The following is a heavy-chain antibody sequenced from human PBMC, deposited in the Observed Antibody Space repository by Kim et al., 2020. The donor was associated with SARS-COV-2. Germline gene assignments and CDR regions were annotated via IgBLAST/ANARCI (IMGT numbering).Heavy chain of an antibody. J-gene: IGHJ4*02. CDR3: AKDYGDYGVEYYFDY. D-gene: IGHD4-17*01. V-gene: IGHV3-9*01. CDR1: GFTFDDYA. Sequence: GGSLRLSCAASGFTFDDYAMHWVRQAPGKGLEWVSGISWNSGSIGYADSVKGRFTISRDNAKNSLYLQMNSLRAEDTALYYCAKDYGDYGVEYYFDYWGQGTLVTVSS. CDR2: ISWNSGSI.